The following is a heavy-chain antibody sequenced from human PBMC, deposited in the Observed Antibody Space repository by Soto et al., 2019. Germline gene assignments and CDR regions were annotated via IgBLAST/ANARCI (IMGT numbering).Heavy chain of an antibody. V-gene: IGHV3-30-3*01. J-gene: IGHJ3*02. Sequence: GGSLRLSCAASGFTFSSYAMHWVRQAPGKGLEWVAVISYDGSNKYYADSVKGRFTISRDNSKNTLYLQMNSLRAEDTAVYYCARTGDYGNDAFDIWGQGTMVTVS. D-gene: IGHD3-10*01. CDR2: ISYDGSNK. CDR1: GFTFSSYA. CDR3: ARTGDYGNDAFDI.